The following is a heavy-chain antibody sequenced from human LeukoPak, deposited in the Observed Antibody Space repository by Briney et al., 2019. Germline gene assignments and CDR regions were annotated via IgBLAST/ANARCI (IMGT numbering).Heavy chain of an antibody. D-gene: IGHD2-8*01. CDR2: ISSSGDTT. J-gene: IGHJ4*02. CDR3: AKVKALDAVASYFDY. Sequence: SGGSLRLSCAASGFVFSTYAMGWVRQAPGKGLEWVSAISSSGDTTYYADSVKGQFTISRDNSKNTLDLQVSSLRAEDTAMYHCAKVKALDAVASYFDYWGQGTLVTVSS. V-gene: IGHV3-23*01. CDR1: GFVFSTYA.